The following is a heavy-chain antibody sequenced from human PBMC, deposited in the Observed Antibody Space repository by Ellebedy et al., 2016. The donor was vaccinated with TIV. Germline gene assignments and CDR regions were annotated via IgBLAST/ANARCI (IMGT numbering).Heavy chain of an antibody. CDR2: FDPEDGET. V-gene: IGHV1-24*01. CDR1: GYTLTELS. Sequence: ASVKVSCKVSGYTLTELSMHWVRQAPGKGLEWMGGFDPEDGETFYAQKFQGRVTITRDTSASTAYMELSSLRSEDTAVYYCARDNRIQLWLGWFDPWGRGTLVTVSS. J-gene: IGHJ5*02. CDR3: ARDNRIQLWLGWFDP. D-gene: IGHD5-18*01.